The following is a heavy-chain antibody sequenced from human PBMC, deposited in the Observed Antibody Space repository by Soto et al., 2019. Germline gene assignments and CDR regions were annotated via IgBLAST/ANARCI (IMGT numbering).Heavy chain of an antibody. CDR3: AREQSVGGYFDY. CDR1: GGSISSYY. J-gene: IGHJ4*02. CDR2: IYYSGST. V-gene: IGHV4-59*01. D-gene: IGHD3-16*01. Sequence: PSETLSLTCTVSGGSISSYYWSWLRQPPGKGLEWIGYIYYSGSTNYNPSLKSRVTISVDTSKNQFSLKLSSVTAADTAVYYCAREQSVGGYFDYWGQGTLVTVSS.